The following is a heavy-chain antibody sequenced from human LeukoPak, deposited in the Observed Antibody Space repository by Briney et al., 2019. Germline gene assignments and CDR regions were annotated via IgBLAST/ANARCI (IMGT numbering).Heavy chain of an antibody. J-gene: IGHJ4*02. CDR2: IRYDGSNK. Sequence: GGSLRLSCAASGFTFSSYGMHWVRQAPGKGLEWVAFIRYDGSNKYYADSVKGRFTISRDNSKNTLYLQMNSLRAEDTAVYYCAKGGAENYDFWSGPSEYFDYWGQGTLVTVSS. CDR3: AKGGAENYDFWSGPSEYFDY. V-gene: IGHV3-30*02. D-gene: IGHD3-3*01. CDR1: GFTFSSYG.